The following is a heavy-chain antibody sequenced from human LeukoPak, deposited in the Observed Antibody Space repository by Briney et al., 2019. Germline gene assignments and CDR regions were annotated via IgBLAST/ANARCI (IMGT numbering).Heavy chain of an antibody. CDR2: INPNSGGT. J-gene: IGHJ4*02. Sequence: GASVKVSCKASGYTFTSYYMHWVRQAPGQGLEWMGWINPNSGGTDYAQKFQGRVTMTRDTSISTAYMELSRLRSDDAAMYYCAKIMSPGGPFDYWGQGTLVTVSS. CDR1: GYTFTSYY. V-gene: IGHV1-2*02. CDR3: AKIMSPGGPFDY. D-gene: IGHD1-26*01.